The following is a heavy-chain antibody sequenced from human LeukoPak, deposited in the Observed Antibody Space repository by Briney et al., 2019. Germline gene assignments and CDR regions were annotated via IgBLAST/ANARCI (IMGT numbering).Heavy chain of an antibody. CDR1: GYMFTSYG. Sequence: ASVKVSCKASGYMFTSYGISWLRQAPGQGLEWMGIINPSGGSTSYAQKFQGRVTMTRDTSTRIVYMELSSLRSEDTAVYYCARWGASGLALIYYYGMDVRGQGTTVTVSS. V-gene: IGHV1-46*01. D-gene: IGHD3/OR15-3a*01. CDR3: ARWGASGLALIYYYGMDV. CDR2: INPSGGST. J-gene: IGHJ6*02.